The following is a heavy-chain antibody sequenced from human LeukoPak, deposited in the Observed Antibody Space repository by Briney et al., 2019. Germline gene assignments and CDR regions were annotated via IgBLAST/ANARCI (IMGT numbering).Heavy chain of an antibody. CDR3: ARGVGAFDI. CDR2: IYASGTT. J-gene: IGHJ3*02. D-gene: IGHD1-26*01. Sequence: PSETLSLTCTVSGGSISSYYRSWIRQSAGRGLEWIGRIYASGTTRYNPSLNSRVTMSVDTSKNQFSLKLNSVTAADTAVYYCARGVGAFDIWGQGTMVTVSS. V-gene: IGHV4-4*07. CDR1: GGSISSYY.